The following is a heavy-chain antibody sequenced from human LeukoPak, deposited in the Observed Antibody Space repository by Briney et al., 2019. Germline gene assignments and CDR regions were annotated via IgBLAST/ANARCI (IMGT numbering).Heavy chain of an antibody. CDR1: GITFRNNA. CDR2: ISGSGGST. D-gene: IGHD6-19*01. J-gene: IGHJ4*02. Sequence: PGGSLRLSCAASGITFRNNAMSWVRQAPGKGLERVSAISGSGGSTYYADSVKGRFTISRDNSKNTLYLQMNSLRAEDTAVYYCAKDPIAVAGTYFDYWGQGTLVTVSS. CDR3: AKDPIAVAGTYFDY. V-gene: IGHV3-23*01.